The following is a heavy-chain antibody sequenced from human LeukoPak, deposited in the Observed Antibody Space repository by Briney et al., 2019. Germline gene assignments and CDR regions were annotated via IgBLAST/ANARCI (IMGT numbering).Heavy chain of an antibody. CDR1: GFTFSTYA. CDR2: ISYDGSNK. CDR3: ASEGDY. Sequence: GGSLRLSCAASGFTFSTYAMHWVRQAPGKGLEWVAVISYDGSNKSYADSVKGRFIISRDNSKNTLYLQMNSLRAEDTAVYYCASEGDYWGQGTLVTVSS. V-gene: IGHV3-30*04. J-gene: IGHJ4*02.